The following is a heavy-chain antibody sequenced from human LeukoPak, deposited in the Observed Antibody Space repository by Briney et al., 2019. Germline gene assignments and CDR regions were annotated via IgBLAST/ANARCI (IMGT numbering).Heavy chain of an antibody. CDR1: GYTFTSYY. V-gene: IGHV1-2*02. CDR3: ARDAAGRKNWFDP. CDR2: INPNSGGT. D-gene: IGHD6-13*01. Sequence: ASVKVSCKASGYTFTSYYMHWARQAPGQGLEWMGWINPNSGGTNYAQKFQGRVTMTRDTSISTAYMELSRLRSDDTAVYYCARDAAGRKNWFDPWGQGTLVTVSS. J-gene: IGHJ5*02.